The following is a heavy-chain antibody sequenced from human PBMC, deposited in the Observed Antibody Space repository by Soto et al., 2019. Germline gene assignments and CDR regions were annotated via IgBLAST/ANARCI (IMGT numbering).Heavy chain of an antibody. J-gene: IGHJ5*02. CDR3: ARGDIVVVPAAKEFDP. Sequence: ASVKVSCKVSGYTFTSYYMHWVRQAPGQGLEWMGIINPSGGSTSYAQKFQGRVTMTRDTSTSTVYMELSSLRSEDTAVYYCARGDIVVVPAAKEFDPWGQGTLVTVSS. V-gene: IGHV1-46*01. CDR2: INPSGGST. CDR1: GYTFTSYY. D-gene: IGHD2-2*01.